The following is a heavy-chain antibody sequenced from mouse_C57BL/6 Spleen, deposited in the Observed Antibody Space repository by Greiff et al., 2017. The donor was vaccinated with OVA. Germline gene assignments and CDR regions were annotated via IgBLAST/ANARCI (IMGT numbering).Heavy chain of an antibody. CDR2: INPNNGGT. Sequence: DVQLQQSGPELVKPGASVKIPCKASGYTFTDYNMDWVKQSHGKSLEWIGDINPNNGGTIYNQKFKGKATLTVDKSSSTAYMELRSLTSEDTAVYYCARSGSSYGAYAMDYWGQGTSVTVSS. CDR3: ARSGSSYGAYAMDY. V-gene: IGHV1-18*01. CDR1: GYTFTDYN. J-gene: IGHJ4*01. D-gene: IGHD1-1*01.